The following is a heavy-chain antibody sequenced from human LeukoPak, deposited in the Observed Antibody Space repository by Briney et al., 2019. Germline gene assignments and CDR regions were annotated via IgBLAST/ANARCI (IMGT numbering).Heavy chain of an antibody. Sequence: SVKVSCKASGGTFSSYAISWVRQAPGQGLEWMGRIIPIFGIANYAQKFQGRVTITADKSTSTAYMELSSLRSEDTAVYYCARTKDYYDCSGEILEYFQHWGQGTLVTVSS. D-gene: IGHD3-22*01. V-gene: IGHV1-69*04. CDR3: ARTKDYYDCSGEILEYFQH. J-gene: IGHJ1*01. CDR2: IIPIFGIA. CDR1: GGTFSSYA.